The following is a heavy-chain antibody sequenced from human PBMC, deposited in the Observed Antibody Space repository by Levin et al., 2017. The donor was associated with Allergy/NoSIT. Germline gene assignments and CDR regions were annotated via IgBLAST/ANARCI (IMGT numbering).Heavy chain of an antibody. V-gene: IGHV3-11*05. CDR2: ISSSSSYT. Sequence: GGSLRLSCAASGFTFSDYYMSWIRQAPGKGLEWVSYISSSSSYTNYADSVKGRFTISRDNAKNSLYLQMNSLRAEDTAVYYCARDRADSSGWADDAVDSWGEGTMVTVSA. CDR1: GFTFSDYY. D-gene: IGHD6-19*01. CDR3: ARDRADSSGWADDAVDS. J-gene: IGHJ3*02.